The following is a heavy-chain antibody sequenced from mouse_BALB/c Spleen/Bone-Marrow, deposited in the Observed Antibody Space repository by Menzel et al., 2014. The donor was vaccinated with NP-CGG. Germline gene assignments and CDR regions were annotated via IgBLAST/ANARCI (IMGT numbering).Heavy chain of an antibody. V-gene: IGHV5-17*02. CDR1: GFTFSSFG. D-gene: IGHD2-4*01. Sequence: EAQGVESGGGLVQPGGSRKLSCTASGFTFSSFGMHWVRQAPEKGLEWVAYISSDSDTIYYADTVKGRFTISRDNPKNTLFLQMTSLRSEDTAMYYCTRDHDYDWYFDVWGAGTTVTVSS. CDR2: ISSDSDTI. J-gene: IGHJ1*01. CDR3: TRDHDYDWYFDV.